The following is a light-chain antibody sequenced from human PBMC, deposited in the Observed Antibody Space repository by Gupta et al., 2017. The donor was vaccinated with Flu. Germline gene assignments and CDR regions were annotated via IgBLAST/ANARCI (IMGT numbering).Light chain of an antibody. J-gene: IGLJ1*01. CDR1: SSDVGTYNR. CDR2: EVS. V-gene: IGLV2-18*02. Sequence: QSALTQPPSVPGSPGQSVTISCTGTSSDVGTYNRVSWYQQSPGTAPKLMIYEVSNRPSGAPDRFSASKSGTTASPTISGLQGEDDADYYCTSYTSSYTCVFGTGTKVTV. CDR3: TSYTSSYTCV.